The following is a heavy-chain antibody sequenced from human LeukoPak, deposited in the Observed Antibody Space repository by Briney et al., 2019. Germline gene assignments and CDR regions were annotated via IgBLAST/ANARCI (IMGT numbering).Heavy chain of an antibody. CDR3: ARFGIVATDWID. J-gene: IGHJ4*02. Sequence: ASVKVSCKVSGYTFTGYYMHWVRQAPGQGLEWMGWINPNSGGTNYAQKFQGWVTMTRDTSISTAYMELSSLRSEDTAVYYCARFGIVATDWIDWGQGTLVTVSS. D-gene: IGHD5-12*01. V-gene: IGHV1-2*04. CDR2: INPNSGGT. CDR1: GYTFTGYY.